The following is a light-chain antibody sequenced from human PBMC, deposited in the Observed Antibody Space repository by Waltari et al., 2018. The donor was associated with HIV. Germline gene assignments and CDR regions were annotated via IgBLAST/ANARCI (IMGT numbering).Light chain of an antibody. Sequence: EIVLTQSPGTLSLSPGERATLSCRASQSVSSTSLAWYQQKPGQAPSLLIYAASSRAAGIPDRFSGSGSGTDFTLTISRLEPEDFAVYYCQHYGSSPQTFSHGTKVEIK. CDR3: QHYGSSPQT. V-gene: IGKV3-20*01. CDR2: AAS. J-gene: IGKJ1*01. CDR1: QSVSSTS.